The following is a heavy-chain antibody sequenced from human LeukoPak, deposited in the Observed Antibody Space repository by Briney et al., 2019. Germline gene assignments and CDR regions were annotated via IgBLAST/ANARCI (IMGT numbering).Heavy chain of an antibody. D-gene: IGHD3-9*01. J-gene: IGHJ5*01. CDR2: INSDGSTT. Sequence: PGGSLRLSCAASEFTFNSYWMHWVRQAPGKGLVWVSRINSDGSTTDYADSVKGRFTVSRDNAKNTLYLQMNSLRVEDTAVYYCARPPDILTGKNWFDSWGQGTLVTVSS. CDR3: ARPPDILTGKNWFDS. V-gene: IGHV3-74*01. CDR1: EFTFNSYW.